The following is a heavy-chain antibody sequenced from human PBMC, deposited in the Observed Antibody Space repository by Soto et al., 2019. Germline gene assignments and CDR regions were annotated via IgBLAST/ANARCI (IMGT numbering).Heavy chain of an antibody. D-gene: IGHD1-7*01. V-gene: IGHV4-61*01. CDR1: GGSVRDGSYY. CDR2: IYHSGST. CDR3: AGYNWNYYFDP. Sequence: PSETLSLTCTVSGGSVRDGSYYWAWLRQPPGKGLEWIGHIYHSGSTIYTPSLKSRVTISIDTSKSQFSPNLNSMTAADTAVYYCAGYNWNYYFDPWGQGTLVTVSS. J-gene: IGHJ5*02.